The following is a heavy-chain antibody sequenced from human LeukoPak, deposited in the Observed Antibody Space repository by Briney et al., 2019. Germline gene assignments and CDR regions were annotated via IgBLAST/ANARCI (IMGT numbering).Heavy chain of an antibody. D-gene: IGHD5-18*01. CDR1: GFTFSSYS. CDR2: ISSASTYI. CDR3: ARLVWDTTMAAGDIDS. Sequence: GGSLRLSCAASGFTFSSYSMNWVRQAPGKGLEWVSSISSASTYIYYADSVKGRFTISRDNAKNSLYLQMNSLRAEDTAMYYCARLVWDTTMAAGDIDSWGQGTLLIVSS. V-gene: IGHV3-21*01. J-gene: IGHJ4*02.